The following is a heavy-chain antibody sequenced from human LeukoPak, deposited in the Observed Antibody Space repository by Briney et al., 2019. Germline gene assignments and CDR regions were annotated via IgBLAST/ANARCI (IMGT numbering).Heavy chain of an antibody. J-gene: IGHJ4*02. CDR1: GFTFSSYA. CDR3: AKVGATTVFDY. CDR2: ISYDGSNK. D-gene: IGHD1-26*01. V-gene: IGHV3-30*04. Sequence: GGSLRLSCAASGFTFSSYAVHWVRQAPGKGLEWVAVISYDGSNKYYADSVKGRFTFSRDNSKNTLYLQMNSLRAEDTAVYYCAKVGATTVFDYWGQGTLVTVSS.